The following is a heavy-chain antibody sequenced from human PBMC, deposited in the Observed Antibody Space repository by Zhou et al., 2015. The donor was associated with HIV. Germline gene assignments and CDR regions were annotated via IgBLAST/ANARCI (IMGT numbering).Heavy chain of an antibody. CDR3: ATSPGYSGGGFEEYLHH. Sequence: QVQLVQSGAEVKKPGASVRVSCKASGYTFTVYHIHWVRQAPEKGLEWLGRIDPKSGDTKYAQNLQGRVTMIRDTSISTAYMDLARLTSDDTAVYFCATSPGYSGGGFEEYLHHWGQGTLVIVSS. CDR2: IDPKSGDT. CDR1: GYTFTVYH. D-gene: IGHD1-26*01. J-gene: IGHJ1*01. V-gene: IGHV1-2*06.